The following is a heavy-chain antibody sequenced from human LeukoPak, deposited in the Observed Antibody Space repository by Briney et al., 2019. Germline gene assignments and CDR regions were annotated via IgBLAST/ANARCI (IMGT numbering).Heavy chain of an antibody. V-gene: IGHV4-59*01. CDR3: ARVLKGGYDWSCAFDI. CDR2: IYYSGST. D-gene: IGHD5-12*01. J-gene: IGHJ3*02. Sequence: SETLSLTCTVSGGSISSYYWSWIRQPPGKGLEWIRYIYYSGSTDYNPSLKSRVTISVDTSKNQFSLKLSSVTAADTAVYYCARVLKGGYDWSCAFDIWGQGTMVTVSS. CDR1: GGSISSYY.